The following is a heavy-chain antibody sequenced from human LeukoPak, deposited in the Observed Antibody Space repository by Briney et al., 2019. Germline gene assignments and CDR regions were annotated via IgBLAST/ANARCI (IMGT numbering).Heavy chain of an antibody. J-gene: IGHJ3*02. Sequence: SQTLSLTCAISGDSVSSNSAAWNWLRQSPSRGLEWPGRTYYRSKWYNDYALSVKSRITINPDTSKNQFSLQLDSVTPEDTAVYYCTRYYYDNSGYRDAFDIWGQGTMVTVSS. CDR3: TRYYYDNSGYRDAFDI. D-gene: IGHD3-22*01. V-gene: IGHV6-1*01. CDR1: GDSVSSNSAA. CDR2: TYYRSKWYN.